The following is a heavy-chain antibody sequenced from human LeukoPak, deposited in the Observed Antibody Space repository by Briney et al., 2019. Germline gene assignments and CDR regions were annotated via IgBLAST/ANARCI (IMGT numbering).Heavy chain of an antibody. CDR3: AKDRIAVRYYFDY. D-gene: IGHD6-19*01. V-gene: IGHV3-30*02. J-gene: IGHJ4*02. CDR2: IRYDGSNK. Sequence: GGSLRLSCAASGFTFSSYGMHWVRQAPGKGLEWVAFIRYDGSNKYYADSVKGRFTISRDNSKNTLYLQMNSLRAEDTAVYYCAKDRIAVRYYFDYWGQGTLVTVSS. CDR1: GFTFSSYG.